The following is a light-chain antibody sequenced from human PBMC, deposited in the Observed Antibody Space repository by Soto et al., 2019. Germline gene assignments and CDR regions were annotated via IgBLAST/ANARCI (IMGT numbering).Light chain of an antibody. CDR3: AAWDDSLNGAV. CDR1: SSNIGSNI. CDR2: GDN. J-gene: IGLJ7*01. Sequence: QYVLTQSPSGSGTPGQRVTISCSGSSSNIGSNIVNWYQQLPGTAPKLLIYGDNQRPSGVPDRFSGSKSGTSASLAIRGLQSEDEADYYCAAWDDSLNGAVFGGGTQLTVL. V-gene: IGLV1-44*01.